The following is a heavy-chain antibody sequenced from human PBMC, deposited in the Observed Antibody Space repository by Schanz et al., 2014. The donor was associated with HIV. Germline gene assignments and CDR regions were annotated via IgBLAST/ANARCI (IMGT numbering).Heavy chain of an antibody. CDR1: GFTFSSYA. V-gene: IGHV3-23*01. D-gene: IGHD2-15*01. CDR2: ISGSSIT. CDR3: TRDHCIGGSCGMDV. J-gene: IGHJ6*02. Sequence: EVQLLESGGGLVQPGGSLRLSCAASGFTFSSYAMSWVRQAPGKGLEWVSAISGSSITYSADSVKGRFTISRDNSKNTLYLQMNSLRAEDTAVYYCTRDHCIGGSCGMDVWGQGTTVTVSS.